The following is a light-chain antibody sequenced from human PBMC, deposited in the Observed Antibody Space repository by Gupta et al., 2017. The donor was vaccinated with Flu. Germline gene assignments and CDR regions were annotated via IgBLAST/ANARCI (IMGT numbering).Light chain of an antibody. CDR1: QSISSN. CDR3: QQYNNWLET. V-gene: IGKV3-15*01. J-gene: IGKJ1*01. Sequence: SPATLSVSPGERATLSCRASQSISSNVAWYQQKPGQAPRLLIYDASTRATDIPARFSGSGSGTEFTLTISSLQSEDFAIYYCQQYNNWLETFGQGTKVEMK. CDR2: DAS.